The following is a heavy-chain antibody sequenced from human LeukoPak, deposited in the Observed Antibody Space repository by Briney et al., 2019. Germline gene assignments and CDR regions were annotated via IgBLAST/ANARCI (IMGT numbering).Heavy chain of an antibody. Sequence: PGGSLRLSCTTSGFTFSNFGMHWVRQAPGQGLEWVTFIPYDGSSKYYADSVKGRFTISRDNSKNTLSLQMNSLRAEDTAIYYCANGPTKDGIHYYFDFWGQGTLVTVSS. CDR3: ANGPTKDGIHYYFDF. J-gene: IGHJ4*02. CDR1: GFTFSNFG. CDR2: IPYDGSSK. V-gene: IGHV3-30*02. D-gene: IGHD5-24*01.